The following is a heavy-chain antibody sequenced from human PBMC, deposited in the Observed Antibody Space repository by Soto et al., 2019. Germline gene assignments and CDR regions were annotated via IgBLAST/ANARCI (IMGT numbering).Heavy chain of an antibody. CDR2: IYWADDK. Sequence: QITLNESGPTVVRPTETLTLTCRFSGFSLTTSGVGVGWIRQSPGKAPEWLALIYWADDKRYSASLKSRLTITKHTSKNQVVLTVSDLDPTDTATYYCAHRVLRTVFGLVTTTAIYFDFWGQGTPVAVSS. J-gene: IGHJ4*02. CDR3: AHRVLRTVFGLVTTTAIYFDF. D-gene: IGHD3-3*01. CDR1: GFSLTTSGVG. V-gene: IGHV2-5*02.